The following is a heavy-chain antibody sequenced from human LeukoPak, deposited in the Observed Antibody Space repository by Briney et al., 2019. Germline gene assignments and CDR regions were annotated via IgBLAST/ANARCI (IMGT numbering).Heavy chain of an antibody. CDR2: IKQDGSQK. CDR3: VRWTYYYDSSGYWGTPFDY. V-gene: IGHV3-7*05. J-gene: IGHJ4*02. CDR1: GFTFSSCW. Sequence: GGFLRLSCAASGFTFSSCWMSWVGQAPGKGLEWVATIKQDGSQKEYVDSVKGRFTISRDNAKNSLYLQMDSLRAEDTAVYYCVRWTYYYDSSGYWGTPFDYWGQGTLVTVSS. D-gene: IGHD3-22*01.